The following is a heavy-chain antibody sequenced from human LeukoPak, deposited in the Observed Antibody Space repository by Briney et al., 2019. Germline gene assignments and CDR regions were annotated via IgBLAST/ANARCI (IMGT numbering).Heavy chain of an antibody. Sequence: GASVKVSCKASGYTFTGYYMHWVRQAPGQGLEWMGWINPNSGGTNYAQKFQGRVTMTRDTSISTAYMELSRLRSDDTAVYYCARVPYCTNGVCHEFDYWGQGTLVTVSS. J-gene: IGHJ4*02. CDR1: GYTFTGYY. CDR3: ARVPYCTNGVCHEFDY. CDR2: INPNSGGT. V-gene: IGHV1-2*02. D-gene: IGHD2-8*01.